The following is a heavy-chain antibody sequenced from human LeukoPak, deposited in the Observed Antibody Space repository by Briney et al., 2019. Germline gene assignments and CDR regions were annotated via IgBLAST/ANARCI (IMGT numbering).Heavy chain of an antibody. CDR2: INYSGRT. D-gene: IGHD3-16*01. J-gene: IGHJ4*02. Sequence: SETLSLTCTVSGGSIRSYYWSWTRQPPGKGLEWIGYINYSGRTNYNPSLKSGVTISVDTSKNQVSLKLSSVTAADTAVYYCARESGGSYYDYWGQGTRVTVSS. CDR1: GGSIRSYY. CDR3: ARESGGSYYDY. V-gene: IGHV4-59*01.